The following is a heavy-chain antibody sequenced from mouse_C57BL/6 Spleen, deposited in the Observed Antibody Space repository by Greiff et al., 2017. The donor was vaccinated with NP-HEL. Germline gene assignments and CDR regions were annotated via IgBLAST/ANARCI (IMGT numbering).Heavy chain of an antibody. CDR1: GYTFTDYY. J-gene: IGHJ3*01. CDR2: INPSNGGT. Sequence: VQLQQSGPVLVKPGASVKMSCKASGYTFTDYYMNWVKQSHGKSLEWIGVINPSNGGTSYNQKFKGKATLTVDQSSSTAYMELNSLTSEDSAVYYCARSGSSLWFAYWGQGTLVTVSA. CDR3: ARSGSSLWFAY. V-gene: IGHV1-19*01. D-gene: IGHD1-1*01.